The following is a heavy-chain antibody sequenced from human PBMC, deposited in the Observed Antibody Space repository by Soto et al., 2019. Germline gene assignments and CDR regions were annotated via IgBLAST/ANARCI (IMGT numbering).Heavy chain of an antibody. D-gene: IGHD3-22*01. CDR2: IKSKTDGGTT. J-gene: IGHJ3*02. Sequence: PXGSLRLSFAASGFTVSNACMSWVRQAPGKGLEWVGRIKSKTDGGTTDYAAPVKGRFTISRDDSKNTLYLQMNSLKTEDTAVYYCTTERFYYYDSSGYYPPTDAFDIWGQGTMVTVSS. CDR3: TTERFYYYDSSGYYPPTDAFDI. CDR1: GFTVSNAC. V-gene: IGHV3-15*01.